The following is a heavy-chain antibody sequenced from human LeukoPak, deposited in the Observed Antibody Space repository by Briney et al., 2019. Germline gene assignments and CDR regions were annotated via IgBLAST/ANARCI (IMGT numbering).Heavy chain of an antibody. Sequence: SETLSLTCAVYGGSFSGYYWSWIRQPPGKGLEWIGEINHSGSTNYNPSLKSRVTISVDTSKNQFSLKLSSVTAADTAVYYCGRGKVLGGSGSPYYYYYYGMDVWGQGTTVTVSS. V-gene: IGHV4-34*01. CDR2: INHSGST. CDR1: GGSFSGYY. CDR3: GRGKVLGGSGSPYYYYYYGMDV. J-gene: IGHJ6*02. D-gene: IGHD3-10*01.